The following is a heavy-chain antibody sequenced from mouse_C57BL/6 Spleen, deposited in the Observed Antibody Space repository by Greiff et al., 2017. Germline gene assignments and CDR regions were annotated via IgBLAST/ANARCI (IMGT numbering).Heavy chain of an antibody. Sequence: SGAALVRPGASVTLSCKASGYTFTDYEMHWVKQTPVHGLEWIGAIDPETGGTAYNQKFKGKAILTADKSSSTAYMELRSLTSEDSAVYYCTRKGLDYWGQGTTLTVSS. V-gene: IGHV1-15*01. J-gene: IGHJ2*01. CDR1: GYTFTDYE. CDR3: TRKGLDY. CDR2: IDPETGGT.